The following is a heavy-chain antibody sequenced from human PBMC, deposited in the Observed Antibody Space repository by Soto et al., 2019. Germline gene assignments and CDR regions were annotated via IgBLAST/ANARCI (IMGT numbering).Heavy chain of an antibody. CDR1: GFTFSSYA. D-gene: IGHD3-3*01. CDR2: ISGSGGST. CDR3: AKGGRVGKRYDFWGGSDNYFDY. J-gene: IGHJ4*02. V-gene: IGHV3-23*01. Sequence: EVQLLESGGGLVQPGGSLRLSCAASGFTFSSYAMSWVRQAPGKGLEWVSAISGSGGSTYYADSVKGRFTISIDNSKNTVNLQKNSLRAGDTAVYYFAKGGRVGKRYDFWGGSDNYFDYWGQGTLVTVSS.